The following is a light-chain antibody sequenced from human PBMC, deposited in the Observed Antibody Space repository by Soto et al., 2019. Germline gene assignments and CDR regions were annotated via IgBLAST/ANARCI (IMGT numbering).Light chain of an antibody. Sequence: QSALTQPPSVSAAPGQTVTISCSGSSSNIGNNYVSWYQQLPGTAPKLLIYENSLRPSGIPDRFSGSKSGTSATLGITGLQTGDEADYYCGTWDSSLSAGVFGGGTKLTVL. V-gene: IGLV1-51*02. CDR1: SSNIGNNY. CDR3: GTWDSSLSAGV. CDR2: ENS. J-gene: IGLJ3*02.